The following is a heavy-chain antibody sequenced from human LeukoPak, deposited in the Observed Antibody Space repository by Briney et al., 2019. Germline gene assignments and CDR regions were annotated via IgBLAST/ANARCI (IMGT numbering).Heavy chain of an antibody. D-gene: IGHD6-13*01. V-gene: IGHV1-69*05. CDR1: GGTFSSYA. CDR2: IIPIFGTA. Sequence: APVKVSCKASGGTFSSYAISWVRQAPGQGLEWMGGIIPIFGTANYAQKFQGRVTITTAESTGTAYMELSSLRSEDTAVYYCARGYSSSWDRPFDYWGQGTLVTVSS. J-gene: IGHJ4*02. CDR3: ARGYSSSWDRPFDY.